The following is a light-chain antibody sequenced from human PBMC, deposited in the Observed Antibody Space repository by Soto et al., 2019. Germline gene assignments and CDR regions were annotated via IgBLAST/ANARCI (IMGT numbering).Light chain of an antibody. J-gene: IGLJ1*01. V-gene: IGLV2-14*01. Sequence: QSVLTQPASVSGSPGQSITISCTGTSNDVGGYNYVSWYQQQPGKAPKLIIYEVSHRPSGISNRFSGSKSGNTASLTISGLHVEDEADYYCSSHPATSPYVFWTGTKVTVL. CDR3: SSHPATSPYV. CDR2: EVS. CDR1: SNDVGGYNY.